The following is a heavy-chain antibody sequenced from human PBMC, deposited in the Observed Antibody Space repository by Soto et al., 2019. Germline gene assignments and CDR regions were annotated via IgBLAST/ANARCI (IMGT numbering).Heavy chain of an antibody. CDR2: INPNSGAT. CDR3: ARGPFNYDSSGYYVY. J-gene: IGHJ1*01. D-gene: IGHD3-22*01. CDR1: GYSFTGYY. Sequence: ASVKVSCKTSGYSFTGYYIHWVRQAPGQGLEWMGWINPNSGATLYARKFQGRVIVSRNTSISTAFMELSSLSSDDTAVYYCARGPFNYDSSGYYVYWGQGTLVTVSS. V-gene: IGHV1-2*02.